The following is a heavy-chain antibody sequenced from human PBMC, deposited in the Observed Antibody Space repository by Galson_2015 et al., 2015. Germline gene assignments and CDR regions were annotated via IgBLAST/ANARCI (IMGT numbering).Heavy chain of an antibody. CDR1: GFTFSSYG. CDR2: IWYDGSNK. J-gene: IGHJ6*02. D-gene: IGHD2-2*01. V-gene: IGHV3-33*01. Sequence: SLRLSCAASGFTFSSYGMHWVRQAPGKGLEWVAVIWYDGSNKYYADSVKGRFTISRDNSKNTLYLQMNSLRAEDTAVYYCAISVVVVPACRYFYGMDVWGQGTTVTVSS. CDR3: AISVVVVPACRYFYGMDV.